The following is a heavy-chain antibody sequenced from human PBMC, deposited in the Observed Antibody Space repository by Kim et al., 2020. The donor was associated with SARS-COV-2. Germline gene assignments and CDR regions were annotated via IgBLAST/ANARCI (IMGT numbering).Heavy chain of an antibody. CDR3: TKDRLLGVAVAGFDY. Sequence: DSVKGRFTISRDNSKDTLYLQMIGLRAEDTAIYFCTKDRLLGVAVAGFDYWGQGALVTVSS. V-gene: IGHV3-23*01. J-gene: IGHJ4*02. D-gene: IGHD6-19*01.